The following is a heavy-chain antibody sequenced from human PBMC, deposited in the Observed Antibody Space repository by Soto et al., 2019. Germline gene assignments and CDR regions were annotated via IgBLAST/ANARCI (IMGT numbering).Heavy chain of an antibody. D-gene: IGHD2-15*01. CDR3: AQPRRYCSGGSCYRDAFDI. CDR1: GGSISSYY. J-gene: IGHJ3*02. V-gene: IGHV4-59*01. CDR2: IYSSGST. Sequence: QVQLQESGPGLVKPSETLSLTCTVSGGSISSYYWSWIRQPPGKGLEWIGYIYSSGSTNYNPSLKRRVTIAVDTSKHQFSLKLSPVTAADTAVYYCAQPRRYCSGGSCYRDAFDIWGQGTMVTVSS.